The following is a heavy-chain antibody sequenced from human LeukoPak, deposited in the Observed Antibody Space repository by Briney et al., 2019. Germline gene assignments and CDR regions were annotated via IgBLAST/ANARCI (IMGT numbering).Heavy chain of an antibody. D-gene: IGHD5-12*01. V-gene: IGHV3-21*01. CDR2: ISSSSSYI. CDR1: GFTFSSYS. Sequence: PGGSLRLSCAASGFTFSSYSMNWVRQAPGKGLEWVSSISSSSSYIYYADSVKGRFTISRDNAKNSLYLQMNSLRAEDTAVYYCARGHGGYVSVPTEFDYWGQGTLVTVSS. CDR3: ARGHGGYVSVPTEFDY. J-gene: IGHJ4*02.